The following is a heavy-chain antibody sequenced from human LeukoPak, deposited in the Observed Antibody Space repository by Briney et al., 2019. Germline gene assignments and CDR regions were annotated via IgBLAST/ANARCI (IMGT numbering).Heavy chain of an antibody. J-gene: IGHJ4*02. Sequence: GGSLRPSCAASGFTFRSHAMSWVRRAPGRGLEWVSAIRGDGATMFYADSVKGRITVSRDNSKNTLYLQFNSLRVDDTAVYYCARDQFRDYFRGADYWGQGTLVTVSS. V-gene: IGHV3-23*01. CDR2: IRGDGATM. CDR3: ARDQFRDYFRGADY. CDR1: GFTFRSHA. D-gene: IGHD3-16*01.